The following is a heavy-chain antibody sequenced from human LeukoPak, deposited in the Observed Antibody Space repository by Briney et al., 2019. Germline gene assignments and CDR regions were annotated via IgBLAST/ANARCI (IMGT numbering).Heavy chain of an antibody. CDR1: GFSLSPSGMC. D-gene: IGHD3-16*01. Sequence: SGPALMKSTQTLTLTCTFSGFSLSPSGMCVSWIRQPPGKALEWLARIDWDDDKYYSTSLKTRLTISKDTSKNQVVLTMTNIDPVDTATYYCARINWGFRTPQYYFDYWGQGTLVTVSS. J-gene: IGHJ4*02. CDR2: IDWDDDK. CDR3: ARINWGFRTPQYYFDY. V-gene: IGHV2-70*11.